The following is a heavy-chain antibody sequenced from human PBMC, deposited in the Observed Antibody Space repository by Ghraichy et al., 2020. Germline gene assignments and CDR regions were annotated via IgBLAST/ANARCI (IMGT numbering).Heavy chain of an antibody. J-gene: IGHJ6*02. D-gene: IGHD4-11*01. CDR2: ISSSSSTI. CDR3: ARPDYTDGMDV. V-gene: IGHV3-48*01. CDR1: GFTFSSYS. Sequence: GESLNISCAASGFTFSSYSMNWVRQAPGKGLEWVSYISSSSSTIYYADSVKGRFTISRDNAKNSLYLQMNSLRAEDTAVYYCARPDYTDGMDVWGQGTTVTVSS.